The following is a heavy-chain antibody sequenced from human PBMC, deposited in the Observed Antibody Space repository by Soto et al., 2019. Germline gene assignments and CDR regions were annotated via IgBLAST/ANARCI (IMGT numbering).Heavy chain of an antibody. Sequence: SETLSLTSPVSVGSTIGGGYYWSWIRQHPGRGLEWIGYIDHSGSTFSSPSLRNRVTISLDTSKNHLSLKLNSVTAADTAVYYCARCRTGLFETNAPTISFDVWGQGKMVT. J-gene: IGHJ3*01. CDR2: IDHSGST. CDR3: ARCRTGLFETNAPTISFDV. V-gene: IGHV4-31*03. D-gene: IGHD1-1*01. CDR1: VGSTIGGGYY.